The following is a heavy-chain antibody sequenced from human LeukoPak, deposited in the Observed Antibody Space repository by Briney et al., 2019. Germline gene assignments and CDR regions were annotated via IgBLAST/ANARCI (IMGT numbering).Heavy chain of an antibody. CDR3: AKEHGGSSWYEDAFDI. Sequence: QPGGSLRLSCAASGFTFSSYCMSWVRQATGKGLEWVSDISGSGGSTYYADSVKGRFTISRDNSKNTLYLQMNSLRAEDTAVYYCAKEHGGSSWYEDAFDIWGQGTMVTVSS. CDR1: GFTFSSYC. V-gene: IGHV3-23*01. D-gene: IGHD6-13*01. J-gene: IGHJ3*02. CDR2: ISGSGGST.